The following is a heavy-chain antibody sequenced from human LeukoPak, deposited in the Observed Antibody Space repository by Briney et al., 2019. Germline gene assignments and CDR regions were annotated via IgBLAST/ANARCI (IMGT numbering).Heavy chain of an antibody. CDR2: IRTSWPT. CDR1: GASVSSANLH. CDR3: ATYVACRGGQGS. Sequence: SQTLSLTCTVSGASVSSANLHWSWIRQPAGKGLEWIGQIRTSWPTNYNPSLRSRVSISIDTSKNQFSLTLSSVTAEDTAMYYCATYVACRGGQGSWGQGILVTVSS. V-gene: IGHV4-61*09. D-gene: IGHD3-10*01. J-gene: IGHJ5*02.